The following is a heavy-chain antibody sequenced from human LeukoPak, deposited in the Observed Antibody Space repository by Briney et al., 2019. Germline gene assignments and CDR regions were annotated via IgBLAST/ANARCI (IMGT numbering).Heavy chain of an antibody. CDR3: ARGESSVWPVGLCMDV. CDR1: GYTFTIYY. V-gene: IGHV1-46*01. D-gene: IGHD6-19*01. CDR2: INPSAGTT. Sequence: ASVNVSFKASGYTFTIYYMHWVRQAPGQGLEWMGLINPSAGTTTYAQKFQGRVTVTRDTSTSTVYMDLSSLKSEDTAVYYCARGESSVWPVGLCMDVWGQGTTVTVSS. J-gene: IGHJ6*02.